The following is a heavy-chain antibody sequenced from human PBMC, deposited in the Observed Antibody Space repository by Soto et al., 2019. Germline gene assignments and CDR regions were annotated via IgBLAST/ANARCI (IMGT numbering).Heavy chain of an antibody. J-gene: IGHJ4*02. CDR2: ISAHNGNT. CDR1: GYAFTPFG. CDR3: ARGRYGDY. D-gene: IGHD1-1*01. Sequence: QVHLVQSGAEGKRPGAPVKFSCQGSGYAFTPFGITWVRQAPGQGLEWMGWISAHNGNTNYAQKLQGRVTVTRDTSTSTAYMELRSLRYDDTAVYYCARGRYGDYWGQGALVTVSS. V-gene: IGHV1-18*01.